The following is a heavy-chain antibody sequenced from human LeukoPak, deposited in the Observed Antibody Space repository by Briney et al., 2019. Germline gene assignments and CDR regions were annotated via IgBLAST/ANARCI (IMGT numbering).Heavy chain of an antibody. V-gene: IGHV3-48*01. D-gene: IGHD2-15*01. Sequence: GGSLRLSCAASGFTFSSYNMNWVRLAPGKGLEWVSYISSGSSTIYYADSVKGRFTISRDNARNSLYLQMNSLRAEDTAVYYCARDRSSAYWGQGTLVTVSS. J-gene: IGHJ4*02. CDR3: ARDRSSAY. CDR2: ISSGSSTI. CDR1: GFTFSSYN.